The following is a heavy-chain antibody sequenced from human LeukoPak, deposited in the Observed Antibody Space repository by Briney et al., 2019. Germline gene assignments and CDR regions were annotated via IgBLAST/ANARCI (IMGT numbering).Heavy chain of an antibody. J-gene: IGHJ4*02. Sequence: PSETLSLTCAVYGGSFSGYYWSWIRQPPGKGLEWIGEINHSGSTNYNPSLKSRVTISVDTSKNQFSLKLSSVTAADTAVYYCASGPYYYGSGSYYAAGGYFDYWGQGTLVTVSS. D-gene: IGHD3-10*01. CDR2: INHSGST. CDR3: ASGPYYYGSGSYYAAGGYFDY. CDR1: GGSFSGYY. V-gene: IGHV4-34*01.